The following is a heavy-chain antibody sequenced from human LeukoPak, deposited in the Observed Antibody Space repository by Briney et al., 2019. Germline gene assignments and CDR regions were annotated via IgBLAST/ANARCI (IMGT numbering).Heavy chain of an antibody. CDR2: IYSGGST. J-gene: IGHJ4*02. D-gene: IGHD1-26*01. V-gene: IGHV3-53*01. Sequence: GGSLRLSCAASGFTVSSNYMSWVRQAPGKGLEWVSVIYSGGSTYYADSVKGRFTISRDNSKNTLYLQMNSLRAEDTAVYYCASGLTAEWSGSLYNGWGQGTLVTVSS. CDR1: GFTVSSNY. CDR3: ASGLTAEWSGSLYNG.